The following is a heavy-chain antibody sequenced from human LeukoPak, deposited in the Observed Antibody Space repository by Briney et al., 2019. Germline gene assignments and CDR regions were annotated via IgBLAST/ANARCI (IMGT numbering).Heavy chain of an antibody. CDR1: GGTFSSYA. CDR3: ARDRRTTPYNWFDP. J-gene: IGHJ5*02. V-gene: IGHV1-69*13. CDR2: IIPIFGTA. D-gene: IGHD2-15*01. Sequence: SVKVSCKASGGTFSSYAISWVRQAPGQGLEWMGGIIPIFGTANYAQKSQGRVTITADESTSTAYMELSSLRSEDTAVYYCARDRRTTPYNWFDPWGQGTLVTVSS.